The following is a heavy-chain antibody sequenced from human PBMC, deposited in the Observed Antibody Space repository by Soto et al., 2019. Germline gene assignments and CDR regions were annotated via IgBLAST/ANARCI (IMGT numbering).Heavy chain of an antibody. V-gene: IGHV4-31*03. J-gene: IGHJ4*02. CDR3: ARGLTGYSYGLGEFDY. CDR1: GGSISSGGYY. CDR2: IYYSGST. D-gene: IGHD5-18*01. Sequence: QVQLQESGPGLVKPSQTLSLTCTVSGGSISSGGYYWSWIRQHPGKGLEWIGYIYYSGSTYYNPSLKSRVTISVDTSKNQFSLKLSSVTAADTAVYHCARGLTGYSYGLGEFDYWGQGTLVTVSS.